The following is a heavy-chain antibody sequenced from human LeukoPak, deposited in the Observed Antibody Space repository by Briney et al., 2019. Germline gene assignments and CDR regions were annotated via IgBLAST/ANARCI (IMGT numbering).Heavy chain of an antibody. CDR1: GLNFDSRW. V-gene: IGHV3-7*03. J-gene: IGHJ4*02. CDR3: ARDGGWWRFDF. D-gene: IGHD2-8*02. Sequence: GVSLRLSCVASGLNFDSRWMDWVRRAPGQGLEWVASIKEDGSETHYVDSVRGRFTISRDNDKNSLYLQMNNLSAEDTAMYYCARDGGWWRFDFWGQGALVTVSS. CDR2: IKEDGSET.